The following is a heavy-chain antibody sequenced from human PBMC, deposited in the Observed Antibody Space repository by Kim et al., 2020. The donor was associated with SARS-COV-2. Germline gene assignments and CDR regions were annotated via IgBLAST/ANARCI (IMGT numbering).Heavy chain of an antibody. CDR3: ARSVGTPGGYSYGYYYYGMDV. V-gene: IGHV1-3*01. Sequence: ASVKVSCKASGYTFTSYAMHWVRQAPGQRLEWMGWINAGNGNTKYSQKFQGRVTITRDTSASTAYMELSSLRSEDTAVYYCARSVGTPGGYSYGYYYYGMDVWGQGTTVTVSS. CDR1: GYTFTSYA. D-gene: IGHD5-18*01. CDR2: INAGNGNT. J-gene: IGHJ6*02.